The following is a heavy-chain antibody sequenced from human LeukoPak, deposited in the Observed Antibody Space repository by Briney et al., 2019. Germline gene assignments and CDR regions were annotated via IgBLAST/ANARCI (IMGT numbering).Heavy chain of an antibody. CDR2: ISAYNGNI. Sequence: ASVKVSCKASGYTFTIYGISCVRQAPGQGLEWMGWISAYNGNINYAQKLQGRVTMTTDTSTSTAYMELRSLRSDDTAVYYCARDFGYCSSTSCPPDYWGQGTLVTVSS. CDR3: ARDFGYCSSTSCPPDY. D-gene: IGHD2-2*01. CDR1: GYTFTIYG. V-gene: IGHV1-18*01. J-gene: IGHJ4*02.